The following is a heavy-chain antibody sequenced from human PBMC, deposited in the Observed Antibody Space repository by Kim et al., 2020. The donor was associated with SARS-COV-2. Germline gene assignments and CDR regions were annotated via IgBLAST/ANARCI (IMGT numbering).Heavy chain of an antibody. Sequence: SETLSLTCTVSGGSISSYYWSWIRQPPGKGLEWIGYIYYSGSTNYNPSLKSRVTISVDTSKNQFSLKLSSVTAADTVVYYCAADYGSGSLGLGYWGQGTLVTVSS. CDR1: GGSISSYY. D-gene: IGHD3-10*01. J-gene: IGHJ4*02. V-gene: IGHV4-59*13. CDR2: IYYSGST. CDR3: AADYGSGSLGLGY.